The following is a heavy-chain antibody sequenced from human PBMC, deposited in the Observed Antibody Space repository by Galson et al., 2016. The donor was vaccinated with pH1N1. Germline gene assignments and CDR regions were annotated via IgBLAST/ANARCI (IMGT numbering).Heavy chain of an antibody. CDR3: ARYRSGWSGALTYWYFDR. CDR1: GYTFSTYN. V-gene: IGHV1-46*01. Sequence: SVKVSCKESGYTFSTYNIHWVRQAPGQGLEWMGIINPSGDTTSYAQEFQGRVTMTRDTSANTVYMELSSLRSEDTAVYYCARYRSGWSGALTYWYFDRWGRGTLVTASS. D-gene: IGHD6-19*01. CDR2: INPSGDTT. J-gene: IGHJ2*01.